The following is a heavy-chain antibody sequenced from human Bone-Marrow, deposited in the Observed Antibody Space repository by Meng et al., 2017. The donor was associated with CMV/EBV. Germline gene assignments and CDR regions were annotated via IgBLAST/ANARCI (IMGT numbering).Heavy chain of an antibody. Sequence: GESLKISCAASGFTFSSYAMHWVRQAPGKGLEWVAVISYDGSNKYYADSVKGRFTIYRDNSKTTLYLQMNSLRAEDTAVYYCAKDLHVYGGNGPIDFDYWGQGTLVTVYS. V-gene: IGHV3-30-3*01. CDR1: GFTFSSYA. CDR2: ISYDGSNK. J-gene: IGHJ4*02. CDR3: AKDLHVYGGNGPIDFDY. D-gene: IGHD4/OR15-4a*01.